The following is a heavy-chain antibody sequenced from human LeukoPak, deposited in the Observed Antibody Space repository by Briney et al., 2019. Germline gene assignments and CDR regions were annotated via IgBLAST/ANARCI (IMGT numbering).Heavy chain of an antibody. CDR3: ARVGNYGCGFDI. CDR2: IGYNGGDT. J-gene: IGHJ3*02. Sequence: GGSLRLSCAASGFTLSTYSMHWVRQAPGKGLEFVSAIGYNGGDTYYANSVKGRFTISRDISKNTLYLQMGSLRAEDMAVYYCARVGNYGCGFDIWGQGTMVTLSS. CDR1: GFTLSTYS. D-gene: IGHD1-7*01. V-gene: IGHV3-64*01.